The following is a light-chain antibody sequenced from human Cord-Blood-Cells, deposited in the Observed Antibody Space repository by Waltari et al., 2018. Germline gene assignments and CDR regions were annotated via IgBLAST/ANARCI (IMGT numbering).Light chain of an antibody. CDR3: QQYYSTPIT. V-gene: IGKV4-1*01. J-gene: IGKJ5*01. CDR1: QSVLYSSNNKYY. Sequence: DIVLTQSPDSLAVSLGERATINCMSSQSVLYSSNNKYYLAWYKQKPGQPPKLLIYWASTREAGVPDRFSGSGSGTDFTLTISSLQAEDVAVYYCQQYYSTPITCGQGTRLEIK. CDR2: WAS.